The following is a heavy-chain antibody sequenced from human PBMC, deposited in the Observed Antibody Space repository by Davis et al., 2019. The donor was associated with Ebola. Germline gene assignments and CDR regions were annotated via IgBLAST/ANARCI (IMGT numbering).Heavy chain of an antibody. CDR3: ARAAIKWELRGKNWFDP. V-gene: IGHV1-3*01. CDR1: GYTFTSYA. CDR2: INAGNGNT. D-gene: IGHD1-26*01. J-gene: IGHJ5*02. Sequence: AASVKVSCKASGYTFTSYAMHWVRQAPGQRLEWMGWINAGNGNTKYSQKFQGRVTITRGTSASTAYMELSSLRSEDTAVYYCARAAIKWELRGKNWFDPWGQGTLVTVSS.